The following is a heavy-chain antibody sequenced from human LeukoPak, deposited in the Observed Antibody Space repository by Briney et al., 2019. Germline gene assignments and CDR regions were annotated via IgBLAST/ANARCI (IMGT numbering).Heavy chain of an antibody. CDR2: IYYSGST. CDR3: AGVRATGPFDY. Sequence: TSETLSLTCTVSGGSISSYYWSWIRQPPGKGLEWIGYIYYSGSTNYNPSLKSRVTISVDTSKNQFSLKLSSVTAADTAVYYCAGVRATGPFDYWGQGTLVTVSS. V-gene: IGHV4-59*01. J-gene: IGHJ4*02. D-gene: IGHD1-26*01. CDR1: GGSISSYY.